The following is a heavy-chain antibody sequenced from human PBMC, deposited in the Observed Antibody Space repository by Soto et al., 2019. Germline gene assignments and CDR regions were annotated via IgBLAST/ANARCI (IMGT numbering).Heavy chain of an antibody. Sequence: QVQLVQSGAEVKKPGASVKVSCKASGYTFTNYAIDWVRQAPGQRLEWMGWINAGNGNTKYSQKFLGGVTITRDTSASTAYMELSSLRSEDTAVYYCARDMGFGLSDYWGQGILVTVSS. CDR2: INAGNGNT. J-gene: IGHJ4*02. D-gene: IGHD3-10*01. CDR3: ARDMGFGLSDY. CDR1: GYTFTNYA. V-gene: IGHV1-3*01.